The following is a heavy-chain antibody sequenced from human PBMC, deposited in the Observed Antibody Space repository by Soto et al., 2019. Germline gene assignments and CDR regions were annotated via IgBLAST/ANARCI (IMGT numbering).Heavy chain of an antibody. CDR1: GYSFTSYW. Sequence: GESLKISCKGSGYSFTSYWIGWVRQMPGKGLEWMGIIYPGDSDTRYSPSFQGQVTISADKSISTAYLQWSSLKASDTAMYYCPRIGDIVVLPPDILYYYYCGMRVWGKGPTVTFPS. V-gene: IGHV5-51*01. CDR2: IYPGDSDT. CDR3: PRIGDIVVLPPDILYYYYCGMRV. J-gene: IGHJ6*04. D-gene: IGHD2-2*01.